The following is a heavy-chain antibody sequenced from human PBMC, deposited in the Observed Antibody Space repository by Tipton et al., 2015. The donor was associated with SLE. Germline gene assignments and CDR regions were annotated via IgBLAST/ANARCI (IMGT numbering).Heavy chain of an antibody. D-gene: IGHD5-24*01. J-gene: IGHJ4*02. CDR3: ALGKLPEIY. CDR2: MSYSGST. V-gene: IGHV4-31*03. CDR1: GGFITSGFCY. Sequence: TLSLTCTVSGGFITSGFCYWTWIRQRPGKGLECIGFMSYSGSTSNTPSLKSRVIMSLDTSKNHFSLKLSSVTAADTAVYFCALGKLPEIYWGQGTLVTVSS.